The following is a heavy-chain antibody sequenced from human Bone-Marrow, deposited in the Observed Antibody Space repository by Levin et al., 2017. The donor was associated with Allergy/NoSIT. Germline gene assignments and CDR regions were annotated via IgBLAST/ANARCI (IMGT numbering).Heavy chain of an antibody. CDR2: IIPIFGTA. V-gene: IGHV1-69*13. CDR3: ARNPALGPGFASVDHSKFDY. Sequence: SVKVSCKASGGTFSSYAISWVRQAPGQGLEWMGGIIPIFGTANYAQKFQGRVTITADESTSTAYMELSSLRSEDTAVYYCARNPALGPGFASVDHSKFDYWGQGTLVTVSS. CDR1: GGTFSSYA. J-gene: IGHJ4*02. D-gene: IGHD1-14*01.